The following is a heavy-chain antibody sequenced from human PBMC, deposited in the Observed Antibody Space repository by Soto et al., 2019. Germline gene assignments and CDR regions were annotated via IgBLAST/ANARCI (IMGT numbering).Heavy chain of an antibody. D-gene: IGHD2-21*02. Sequence: QVQLVQSGAEVKKPGASVKVSCKASGYTFTSYGISWVRQAPGQGLEWMGWISAYNGNTNYAQKLQGRVTMTTDTSXSXAYMELRSLRSDDTAVYYCARDRLHIVVVTANHFDYWGQGTLVTVSS. CDR3: ARDRLHIVVVTANHFDY. CDR1: GYTFTSYG. J-gene: IGHJ4*02. CDR2: ISAYNGNT. V-gene: IGHV1-18*01.